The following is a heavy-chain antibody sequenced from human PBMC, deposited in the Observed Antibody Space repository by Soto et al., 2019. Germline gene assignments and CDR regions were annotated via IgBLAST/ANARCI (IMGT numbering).Heavy chain of an antibody. CDR3: ARCEAAVRNWFDP. CDR1: GDTFSSYA. V-gene: IGHV1-69*13. Sequence: GASVKVSCKASGDTFSSYAISWVRQAPGQGLEWMGGIIPIFGTANYAQKFQGRVTITADESTSTAYMELSSLRSEDTAVYYCARCEAAVRNWFDPWGQGTLVTVSS. D-gene: IGHD6-13*01. CDR2: IIPIFGTA. J-gene: IGHJ5*02.